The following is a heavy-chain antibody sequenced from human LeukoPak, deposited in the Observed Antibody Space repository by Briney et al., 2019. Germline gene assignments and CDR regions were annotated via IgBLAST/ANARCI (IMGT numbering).Heavy chain of an antibody. Sequence: GGSLRLSCAASGFTFSSYAMSWVRRAPGKGLEWVSAISGSGGSTYYADSVKGRFTISRDNSKNTLHLQMNSLRAEDTAVYYCATLYQWEPPDYWGQGTLVTVSS. CDR1: GFTFSSYA. D-gene: IGHD1-26*01. CDR2: ISGSGGST. CDR3: ATLYQWEPPDY. J-gene: IGHJ4*02. V-gene: IGHV3-23*01.